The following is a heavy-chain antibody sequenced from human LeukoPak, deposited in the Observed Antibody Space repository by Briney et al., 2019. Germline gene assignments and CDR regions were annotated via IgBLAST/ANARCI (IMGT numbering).Heavy chain of an antibody. Sequence: SGGSLRLSCAASGFTFSSYTMHWVRLAPGKGLEWVSSISSRSDYIYYGDSVKGRFTVSRDNAKNSLYLQMSSLGAEDTALYYCARAYTLGWFDPWGQGTLATVSS. V-gene: IGHV3-21*01. CDR3: ARAYTLGWFDP. CDR1: GFTFSSYT. J-gene: IGHJ5*02. CDR2: ISSRSDYI. D-gene: IGHD2-2*02.